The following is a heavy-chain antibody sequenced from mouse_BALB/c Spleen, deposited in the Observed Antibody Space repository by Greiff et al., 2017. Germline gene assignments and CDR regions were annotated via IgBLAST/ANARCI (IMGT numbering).Heavy chain of an antibody. CDR1: GFTFSDFY. D-gene: IGHD1-1*01. V-gene: IGHV7-1*02. Sequence: EVNVVESGGGLVQPGGSLRLSCATSGFTFSDFYMEWVRQPPGKRLEWIAASRNKANDYTTEYSASVKGRFIVSRDTSQSILYLQMNALRAEDTAIYYCARVIYYYGSSHWYFDVWGAGTTVTVSS. J-gene: IGHJ1*01. CDR3: ARVIYYYGSSHWYFDV. CDR2: SRNKANDYTT.